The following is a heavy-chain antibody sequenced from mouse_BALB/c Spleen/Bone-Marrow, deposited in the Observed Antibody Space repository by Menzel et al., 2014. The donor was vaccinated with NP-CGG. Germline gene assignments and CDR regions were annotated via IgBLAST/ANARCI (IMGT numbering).Heavy chain of an antibody. J-gene: IGHJ2*01. V-gene: IGHV5-6*01. CDR3: ARQGDYDYFDY. D-gene: IGHD2-4*01. Sequence: EVHLVESGGDLVKPGGSLKLSCAASGFTFSNYGMSWVRQTPDKRLEWVATISSGGSYTYYPDSVKGRFTISRDNAKNTLYLQMSSLKSEDTAMYYCARQGDYDYFDYWGQGTTLTVSS. CDR2: ISSGGSYT. CDR1: GFTFSNYG.